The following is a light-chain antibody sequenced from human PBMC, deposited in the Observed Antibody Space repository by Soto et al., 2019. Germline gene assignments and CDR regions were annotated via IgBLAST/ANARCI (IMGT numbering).Light chain of an antibody. CDR1: SSDVGSYNL. CDR3: GACAGSRSHVL. V-gene: IGLV2-23*02. J-gene: IGLJ3*02. CDR2: EVS. Sequence: QSVLTQPASASGSPGQSITISCIGTSSDVGSYNLVSWYQQHPGKATKVLIYEVSQRPSGVSHRFSGSKSGNTASLTISGLQSEDEAEYYCGACAGSRSHVLFGGGTKVTVL.